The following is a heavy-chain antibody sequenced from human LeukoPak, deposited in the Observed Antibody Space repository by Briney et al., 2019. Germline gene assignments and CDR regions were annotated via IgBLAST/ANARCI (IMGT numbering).Heavy chain of an antibody. Sequence: PGGSLRLSCAASGFTFSSYSMNWVRQAPGKGLEWVANVKQDGSEQFYVDSVKGRFTISRDNAKNSLYLQMNSLRAEDTAVYYCARGRPGMGFVIDYWGQGTLVTVS. CDR1: GFTFSSYS. J-gene: IGHJ4*02. CDR3: ARGRPGMGFVIDY. CDR2: VKQDGSEQ. V-gene: IGHV3-7*01. D-gene: IGHD3-10*01.